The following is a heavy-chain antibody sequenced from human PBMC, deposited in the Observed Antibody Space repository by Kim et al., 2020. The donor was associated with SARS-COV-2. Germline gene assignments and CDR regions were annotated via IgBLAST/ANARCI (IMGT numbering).Heavy chain of an antibody. CDR2: ISSENTYP. V-gene: IGHV3-11*05. CDR1: GFTFSDHY. CDR3: ARGTTVMTVADAFDV. Sequence: GGSLRLSCAASGFTFSDHYMGWIRQAPGKGLEWISYISSENTYPKYADSVRGRFTISRDNANNSLFLQMSSLRAEDTAVYYCARGTTVMTVADAFDVWGQGTMVTVSS. J-gene: IGHJ3*01. D-gene: IGHD4-17*01.